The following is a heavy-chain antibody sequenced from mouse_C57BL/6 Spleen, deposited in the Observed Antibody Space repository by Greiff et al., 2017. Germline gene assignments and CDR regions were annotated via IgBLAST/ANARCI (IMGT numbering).Heavy chain of an antibody. CDR3: ARVYDYDAGGYFDY. D-gene: IGHD2-4*01. CDR1: GYTFTSYT. CDR2: INPSSGYT. V-gene: IGHV1-4*01. J-gene: IGHJ2*01. Sequence: QVQLKQSGAELARPGASVKMSCKASGYTFTSYTMHWVKQRPGQGLEWIGYINPSSGYTKYNQKFKDKATLTADKSSSTAYMQLSSLTSEDSAVYYCARVYDYDAGGYFDYWGQGTTLTVSS.